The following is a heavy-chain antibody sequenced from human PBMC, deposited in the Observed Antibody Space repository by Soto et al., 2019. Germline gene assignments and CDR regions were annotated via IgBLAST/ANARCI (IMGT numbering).Heavy chain of an antibody. D-gene: IGHD7-27*01. J-gene: IGHJ4*02. V-gene: IGHV4-34*01. CDR1: GGAFSVHY. CDR2: INHSENT. Sequence: SETLSLTCAVYGGAFSVHYWSLIRQPPGKGLEWIGEINHSENTNYNPSLKSRVTISKDTPKNQFSLKLSSLTAADTAVYYCARGNVPDWGGGYFDYWGQGTLVTVSS. CDR3: ARGNVPDWGGGYFDY.